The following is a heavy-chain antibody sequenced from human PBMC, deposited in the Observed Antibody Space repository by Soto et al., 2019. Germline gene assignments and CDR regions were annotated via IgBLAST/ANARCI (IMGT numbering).Heavy chain of an antibody. CDR1: GYTFSTYE. Sequence: QVQLVQSGAEVKKPGASVKVSCEASGYTFSTYEMHWVRQAPGQRPEWMGGINGGNGKSKYSETLQGRVTFTRETSASTAYMELTSLRSEDTAVYYCARVGGATFTHYYYDMDDWGTGTKVSVSS. D-gene: IGHD3-16*01. V-gene: IGHV1-3*01. J-gene: IGHJ6*03. CDR2: INGGNGKS. CDR3: ARVGGATFTHYYYDMDD.